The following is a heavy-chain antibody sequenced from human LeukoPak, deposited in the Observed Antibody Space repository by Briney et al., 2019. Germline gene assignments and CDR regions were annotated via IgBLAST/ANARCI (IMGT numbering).Heavy chain of an antibody. V-gene: IGHV4-30-2*01. J-gene: IGHJ3*02. CDR2: IYHSGST. CDR1: GGSISSGGYS. CDR3: ARGMRDYYDSSGYYSRHAFDI. D-gene: IGHD3-22*01. Sequence: SETLSLTCAVSGGSISSGGYSWSCIRQPPGKGLECIGYIYHSGSTYYNPSLKSRVTISVDRSKNQFSLKLSSVTAADTAVYYCARGMRDYYDSSGYYSRHAFDIWGQGTMVTVSS.